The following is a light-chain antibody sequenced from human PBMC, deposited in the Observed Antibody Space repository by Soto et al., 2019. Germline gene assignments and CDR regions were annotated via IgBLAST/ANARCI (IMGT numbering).Light chain of an antibody. CDR3: QQYENLPS. V-gene: IGKV1-39*01. CDR2: AAS. CDR1: QSISSY. J-gene: IGKJ4*01. Sequence: DMQMTQSPSSLSASVGDRVTITCRASQSISSYLSWYQQKPGKAPKLLIYAASSLQSGVPSRFSGSGSGTDFTLTIDNLQPEDIATYYCQQYENLPSFGGGTKVDIK.